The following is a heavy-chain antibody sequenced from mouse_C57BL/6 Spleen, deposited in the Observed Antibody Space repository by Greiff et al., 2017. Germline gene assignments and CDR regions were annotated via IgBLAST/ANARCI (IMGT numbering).Heavy chain of an antibody. CDR2: IDPENGDT. Sequence: VQLQQSGAELVRPGASVKLSCTASGFNIKDDYMHWVKQRPEQGLEWIGWIDPENGDTEYASKFQGKATITADTSSNTAYLQLSSLTSEDTAVYYCTYSNYVGYAMDYWGQGTSVTVSS. V-gene: IGHV14-4*01. D-gene: IGHD2-5*01. CDR1: GFNIKDDY. CDR3: TYSNYVGYAMDY. J-gene: IGHJ4*01.